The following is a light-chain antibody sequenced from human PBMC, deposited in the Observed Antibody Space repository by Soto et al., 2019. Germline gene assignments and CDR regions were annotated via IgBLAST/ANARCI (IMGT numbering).Light chain of an antibody. J-gene: IGKJ1*01. CDR3: QKYDSAPEA. CDR2: DAS. CDR1: QGISNS. V-gene: IGKV1-27*01. Sequence: DIQMTQSPSSLSASLGDRVTITCRASQGISNSLAWYQQEPGKVPKLLIYDASTLQSGVSSRFSGSGSGTDVTLTISSLQPEDVATYYCQKYDSAPEAFGQGTKVEIK.